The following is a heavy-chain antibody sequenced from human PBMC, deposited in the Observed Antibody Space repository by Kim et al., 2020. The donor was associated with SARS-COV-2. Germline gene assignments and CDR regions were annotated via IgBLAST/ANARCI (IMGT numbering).Heavy chain of an antibody. CDR1: GGSISSYY. D-gene: IGHD6-13*01. J-gene: IGHJ3*02. CDR3: ARRYSSSWYRSGAFDI. Sequence: SETLSLTCTVSGGSISSYYWSWIRQPPGKGLEWIGYIYYSGSTNYNPSLKSRVTISVDTSKNQFSLKLSSVTAADTAVYYCARRYSSSWYRSGAFDIWGQGTMVTVSS. V-gene: IGHV4-59*01. CDR2: IYYSGST.